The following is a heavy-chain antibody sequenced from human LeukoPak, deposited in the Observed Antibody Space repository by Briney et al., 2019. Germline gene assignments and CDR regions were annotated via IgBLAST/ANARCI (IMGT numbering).Heavy chain of an antibody. CDR1: GYTLTELS. J-gene: IGHJ4*02. CDR3: ARVFGYSGYDDFDY. V-gene: IGHV1-24*01. CDR2: FDPEDGET. D-gene: IGHD5-12*01. Sequence: ASVKVSCKVSGYTLTELSMHWVRQAPGKGLEWMGGFDPEDGETIYAQKFQGRVTMTEDTSTDTAYMELSSLRSDDTAVYYCARVFGYSGYDDFDYWGQGTLVTVSS.